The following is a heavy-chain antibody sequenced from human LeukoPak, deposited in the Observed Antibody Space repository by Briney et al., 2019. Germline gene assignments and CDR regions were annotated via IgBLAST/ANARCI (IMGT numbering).Heavy chain of an antibody. D-gene: IGHD3-3*01. CDR1: VFTFDDYA. CDR2: ISWNSGSI. J-gene: IGHJ4*02. V-gene: IGHV3-9*01. CDR3: AKDRALAIFGVVTHFDY. Sequence: GRSLRLSCAASVFTFDDYAMHWVRQAPGKGLEWVSGISWNSGSIGYADSVKGRFTISRDNAKNSLYLQMNSLRAEDTALYYCAKDRALAIFGVVTHFDYWGQGTLVTVSS.